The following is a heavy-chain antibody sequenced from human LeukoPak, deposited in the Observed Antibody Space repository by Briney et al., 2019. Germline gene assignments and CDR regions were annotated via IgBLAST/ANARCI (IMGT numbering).Heavy chain of an antibody. Sequence: ASVKVSCKASGCTFTSYYMHWVRQAPGQGLEWMGIINPSGGSTSYAQKFQGRVTMTRDTSTSTVYMELSSLRSEDTAVYYCARENPHDYGDYVPTFDYWGQGTLVTVSS. J-gene: IGHJ4*02. V-gene: IGHV1-46*01. D-gene: IGHD4-17*01. CDR2: INPSGGST. CDR3: ARENPHDYGDYVPTFDY. CDR1: GCTFTSYY.